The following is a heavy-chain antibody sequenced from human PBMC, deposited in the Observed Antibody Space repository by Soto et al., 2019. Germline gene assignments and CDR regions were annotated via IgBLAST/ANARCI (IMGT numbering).Heavy chain of an antibody. CDR2: LYSGANT. V-gene: IGHV3-53*01. CDR3: ARDLRQGWEPKSSGGFDN. D-gene: IGHD1-26*01. CDR1: GFTVSSND. Sequence: GGSLRLSCAASGFTVSSNDMGWVRQAPGKGLEWVSVLYSGANTYYYADSVKGRFTISRDNSKNTVFLQMSSLRAEDTAVSYCARDLRQGWEPKSSGGFDNWGQGTLVTVSS. J-gene: IGHJ4*03.